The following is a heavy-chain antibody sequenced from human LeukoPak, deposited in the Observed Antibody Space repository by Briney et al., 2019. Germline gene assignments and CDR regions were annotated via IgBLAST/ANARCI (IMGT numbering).Heavy chain of an antibody. CDR2: INPNSGGT. J-gene: IGHJ3*02. CDR1: GYTFTGYY. V-gene: IGHV1-2*02. Sequence: ASVKVSCKASGYTFTGYYMHWVRQAPGQGLEWMGWINPNSGGTNYAQKFQGRVTMTRDTSISTAYMELSSLRSDDTAVYYCARVNGWELPEAQRAFDIWGQGTMVTVSS. CDR3: ARVNGWELPEAQRAFDI. D-gene: IGHD1-26*01.